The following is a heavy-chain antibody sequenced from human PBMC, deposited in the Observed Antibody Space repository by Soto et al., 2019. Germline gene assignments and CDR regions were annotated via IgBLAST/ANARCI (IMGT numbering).Heavy chain of an antibody. CDR1: GCTFSTYW. V-gene: IGHV3-74*01. CDR2: IIGDGSTT. Sequence: EVQLGESGGGLVQPGGSLRLSCAASGCTFSTYWMHWVRQAPGKGLVWVSRIIGDGSTTNYADSVKGLFTISRDNAKNMLYLQVSGLRAEDTAVYYCARGGLRSYWFDPWGQGTLVTVSS. J-gene: IGHJ5*02. D-gene: IGHD3-10*01. CDR3: ARGGLRSYWFDP.